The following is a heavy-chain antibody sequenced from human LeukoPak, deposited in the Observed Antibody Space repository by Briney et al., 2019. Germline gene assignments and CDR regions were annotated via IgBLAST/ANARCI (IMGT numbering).Heavy chain of an antibody. CDR1: GFTFSSYA. CDR2: ISYDGSNK. CDR3: ARTQLLGPYYYYYGMDV. V-gene: IGHV3-30*04. D-gene: IGHD2-2*01. J-gene: IGHJ6*02. Sequence: PGGSLRLSCAASGFTFSSYAMHWVRQAPGKGLEWVAVISYDGSNKYYADSVKGRFTISRDNSKNTLYLQMNSLRAGDTAVYYCARTQLLGPYYYYYGMDVWGQGTTVTVSS.